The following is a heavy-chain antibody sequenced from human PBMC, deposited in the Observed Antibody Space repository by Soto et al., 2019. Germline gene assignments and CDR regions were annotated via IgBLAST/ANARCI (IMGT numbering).Heavy chain of an antibody. CDR2: ISYDGSNK. CDR1: GITLSSYG. Sequence: GGSLRLSCAASGITLSSYGMHWVRQAPGKGLEWGAVISYDGSNKYHADSVKGRLTISRENSKNTLYLQMNRLSTEVTAVYYCAQGFTRDTRGMDVWGQGTTVTVSS. D-gene: IGHD5-18*01. V-gene: IGHV3-30*18. CDR3: AQGFTRDTRGMDV. J-gene: IGHJ6*02.